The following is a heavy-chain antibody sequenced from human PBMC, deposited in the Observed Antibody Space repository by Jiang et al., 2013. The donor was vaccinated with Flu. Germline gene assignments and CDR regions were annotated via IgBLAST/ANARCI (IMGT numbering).Heavy chain of an antibody. V-gene: IGHV4-59*11. J-gene: IGHJ5*02. CDR3: AKSPYHDLPFDL. CDR2: ISYSGNS. D-gene: IGHD3-3*01. CDR1: GASISVHY. Sequence: LLKPSEILSLTCTVSGASISVHYWSWIRQTPERGLEWIGSISYSGNSIQNPSLKSRLTISLDTSKNQFSLKVNSVTAADTAVLYCAKSPYHDLPFDLWGQGTLVTVSS.